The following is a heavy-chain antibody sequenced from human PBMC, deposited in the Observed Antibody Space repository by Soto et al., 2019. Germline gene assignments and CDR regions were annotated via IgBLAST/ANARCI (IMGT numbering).Heavy chain of an antibody. CDR3: ARDLITIFGVVIIKYYYYGMDV. D-gene: IGHD3-3*01. Sequence: ASVKGSCKASGYTFTGYYMHWVRQAPGQGLEWMGWINPNSGGTNYAQKFQGRVTMTRDTSISTAYMELSRLRSDDTAVYYCARDLITIFGVVIIKYYYYGMDVWGQGTTVTVSS. J-gene: IGHJ6*02. CDR2: INPNSGGT. V-gene: IGHV1-2*02. CDR1: GYTFTGYY.